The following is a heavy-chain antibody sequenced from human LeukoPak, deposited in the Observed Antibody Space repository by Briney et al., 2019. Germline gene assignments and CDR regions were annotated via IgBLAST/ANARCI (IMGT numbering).Heavy chain of an antibody. CDR3: ARHVGSSGRYYVVDY. V-gene: IGHV3-53*01. D-gene: IGHD1-26*01. Sequence: PGGSLRLSCAASGFTFSSNYMSWVRQAPGKGLEWVSVIYSGGSTYYADSVKGRFTISRDNSKNTLYLQMNSLKASDTAMYYCARHVGSSGRYYVVDYWGQGTLVTVSS. J-gene: IGHJ4*02. CDR1: GFTFSSNY. CDR2: IYSGGST.